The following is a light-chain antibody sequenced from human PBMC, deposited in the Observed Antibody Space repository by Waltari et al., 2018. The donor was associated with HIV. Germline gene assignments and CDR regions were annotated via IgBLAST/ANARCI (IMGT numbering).Light chain of an antibody. CDR2: DAS. CDR1: QDISDF. J-gene: IGKJ4*01. Sequence: DIQLTQSPSLISSSVGDRGTVACRASQDISDFLAWDQQKPGTAPRLLIYDASTLYSGVPARVRGSGSGTEFTLTISSLQPEDFASYYCQQLHTFPLTVGGVTKV. V-gene: IGKV1-9*01. CDR3: QQLHTFPLT.